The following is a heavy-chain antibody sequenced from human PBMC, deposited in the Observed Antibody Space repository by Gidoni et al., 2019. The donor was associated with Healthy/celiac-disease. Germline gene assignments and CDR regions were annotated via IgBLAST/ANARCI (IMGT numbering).Heavy chain of an antibody. CDR2: ISYDGSNK. V-gene: IGHV3-30*18. CDR3: AKEHTAKRMAYYYGMDV. D-gene: IGHD1-1*01. CDR1: GFTFSSSG. J-gene: IGHJ6*02. Sequence: QVQLVESGGGVVQPGRSLRLSCAASGFTFSSSGMHWVRQAPGKGLEWVAVISYDGSNKYYADSVKGRFTISRDNSKNTLYLQMNSLRAEDTAVYYCAKEHTAKRMAYYYGMDVWGQGTTVTVSS.